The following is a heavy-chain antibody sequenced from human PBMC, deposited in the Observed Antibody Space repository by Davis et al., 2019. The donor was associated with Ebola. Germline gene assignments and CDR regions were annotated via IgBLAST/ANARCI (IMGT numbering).Heavy chain of an antibody. CDR2: ISGSGGST. J-gene: IGHJ4*02. CDR3: ARDSDDYSFDY. V-gene: IGHV3-23*01. Sequence: GGSLRLSCAASGFTFSSYAMSWVRQAPGKGLEWVSAISGSGGSTYYADSVKGRFTISRDNAKNTLYLQMNTLRAEDTAVYYCARDSDDYSFDYWGQGTLVTVSS. CDR1: GFTFSSYA. D-gene: IGHD4-11*01.